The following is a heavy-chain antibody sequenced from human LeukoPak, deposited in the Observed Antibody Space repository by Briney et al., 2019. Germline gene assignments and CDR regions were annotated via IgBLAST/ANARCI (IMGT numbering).Heavy chain of an antibody. Sequence: PGRSLRLSCAASGFTFSSYAMHWVRQAPGKGLEWVAVISYDGSNKYYADSVKGRFTISRDNSKSTVSLQMNSLRAEDTAVYYCARPYYYGSGSYYPLDYWGQGTLVTVSS. D-gene: IGHD3-10*01. V-gene: IGHV3-30-3*01. CDR3: ARPYYYGSGSYYPLDY. CDR1: GFTFSSYA. CDR2: ISYDGSNK. J-gene: IGHJ4*02.